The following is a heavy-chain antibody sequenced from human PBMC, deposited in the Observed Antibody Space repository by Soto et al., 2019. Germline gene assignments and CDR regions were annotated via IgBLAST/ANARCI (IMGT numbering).Heavy chain of an antibody. J-gene: IGHJ4*02. CDR3: ARDLDYYDSSGYFN. CDR2: INAGNGNT. D-gene: IGHD3-22*01. CDR1: GYTFTSYA. Sequence: ASVKVSCKASGYTFTSYAMHWVRQAPGQRPEWMGWINAGNGNTKYSQKFQGRVTITRDTSASTAYMELSSLRSEDTAVYYCARDLDYYDSSGYFNWGQGTLVTVSS. V-gene: IGHV1-3*01.